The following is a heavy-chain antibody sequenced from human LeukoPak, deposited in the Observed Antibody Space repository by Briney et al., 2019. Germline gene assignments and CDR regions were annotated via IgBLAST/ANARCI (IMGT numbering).Heavy chain of an antibody. CDR2: INHSESTST. CDR1: GGSMNSGHFY. CDR3: ARGRSNRDY. J-gene: IGHJ4*02. V-gene: IGHV4-34*01. D-gene: IGHD3-16*01. Sequence: SETLSLTCIVSGGSMNSGHFYWSWIRQPPGKGLEWIGEINHSESTSTNYNPSLKSRVTISVDASRMQFSLKLSSVTAADTAVYYCARGRSNRDYWGQGTLVTVSS.